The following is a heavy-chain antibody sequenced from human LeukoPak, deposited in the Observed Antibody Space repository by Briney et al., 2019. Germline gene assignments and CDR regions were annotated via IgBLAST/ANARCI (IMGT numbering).Heavy chain of an antibody. CDR1: GYTFTSYY. Sequence: ASVKVSCKASGYTFTSYYMHWVRQAPGQGLEWMGWINPNSGGTNYAQKFQGRVTMTRDTSISTAYMELSRLRSDDTAVYYCARDGIAADLYNWFDPWGQGTLVTVSS. V-gene: IGHV1-2*02. CDR2: INPNSGGT. D-gene: IGHD6-13*01. CDR3: ARDGIAADLYNWFDP. J-gene: IGHJ5*02.